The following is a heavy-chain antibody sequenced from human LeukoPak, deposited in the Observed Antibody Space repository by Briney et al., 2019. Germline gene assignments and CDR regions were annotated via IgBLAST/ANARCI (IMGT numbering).Heavy chain of an antibody. J-gene: IGHJ6*03. CDR1: GYTFTGYY. Sequence: ASVKVSCKASGYTFTGYYMHWVRQAPGQGLEWMGWINPNSGGTNYAQKFQGRVTMTRDTSISTAYMEPSRLRSDDTAVYYCASDSGSYYRYYCYMDVWGKGTTVTVSS. V-gene: IGHV1-2*02. D-gene: IGHD1-26*01. CDR2: INPNSGGT. CDR3: ASDSGSYYRYYCYMDV.